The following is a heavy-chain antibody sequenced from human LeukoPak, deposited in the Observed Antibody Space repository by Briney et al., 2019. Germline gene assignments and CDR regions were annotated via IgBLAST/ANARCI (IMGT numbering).Heavy chain of an antibody. CDR2: ISWNSGSI. Sequence: GRSLRLSCAASGFTFDDYAMHWVRQAPGKGLEWVSGISWNSGSIGYADSVKGRFTISRDNAKNSLYLQMNSLRAEDTALYYCAKGLFIVVVTAFDYWGQGTLVTVSS. CDR3: AKGLFIVVVTAFDY. J-gene: IGHJ4*02. D-gene: IGHD2-21*02. CDR1: GFTFDDYA. V-gene: IGHV3-9*01.